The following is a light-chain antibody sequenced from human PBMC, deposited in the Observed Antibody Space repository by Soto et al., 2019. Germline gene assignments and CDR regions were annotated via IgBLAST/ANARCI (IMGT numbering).Light chain of an antibody. CDR1: QSVTNS. Sequence: SPATLSLSPGERATLSCRASQSVTNSLAWYQQKPGQAPRLLVYDASNRATGIPTRFSGSGSGTDFTLTISNLEPEEFAVYYCQQHISWPLTFGGGTKVDIK. V-gene: IGKV3-11*01. J-gene: IGKJ4*01. CDR3: QQHISWPLT. CDR2: DAS.